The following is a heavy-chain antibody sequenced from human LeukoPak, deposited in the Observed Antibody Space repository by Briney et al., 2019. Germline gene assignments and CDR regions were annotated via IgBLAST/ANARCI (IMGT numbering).Heavy chain of an antibody. Sequence: SETLSLTCTVSGDSINSLDLWSWVRQPPGKGLEWIGEINHSGSTNYNPSLKSRVTISVDTSKNQFSLKLSSVTAADTAVYYCARERSRPYYYYGMDVWGQGTTVTVSS. CDR1: GDSINSLDL. CDR2: INHSGST. CDR3: ARERSRPYYYYGMDV. D-gene: IGHD3-10*01. J-gene: IGHJ6*02. V-gene: IGHV4-4*02.